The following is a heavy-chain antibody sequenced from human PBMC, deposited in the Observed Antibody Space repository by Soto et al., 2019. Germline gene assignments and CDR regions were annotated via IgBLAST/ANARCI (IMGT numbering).Heavy chain of an antibody. V-gene: IGHV3-53*01. CDR1: GFLVNSAY. J-gene: IGHJ4*02. Sequence: EVQLVESGGGLIPPGVSLRLSCAVSGFLVNSAYMTWVRQAPGKGLEWLSMINSDGSTLYAESVKGRFTISRDNSKNRLDLQMNSLRAEDTAMYYCARSGYSFAWGYWGQGTLVIVTS. CDR2: INSDGST. CDR3: ARSGYSFAWGY. D-gene: IGHD5-18*01.